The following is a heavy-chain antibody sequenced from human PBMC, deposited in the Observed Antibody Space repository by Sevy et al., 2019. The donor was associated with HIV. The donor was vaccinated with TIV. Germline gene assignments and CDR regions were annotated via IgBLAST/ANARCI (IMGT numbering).Heavy chain of an antibody. J-gene: IGHJ4*02. Sequence: GGSLRLSCAASGYTFSSYAMSWVRQAPGKGLEWVSAISGSGGSTYYADSVKGRFTISRDNSKNTLYLQMNSLRAEDTAVYYCAKGPYSSGLNHFDYWGQGTLVTVSS. D-gene: IGHD6-19*01. CDR3: AKGPYSSGLNHFDY. CDR1: GYTFSSYA. V-gene: IGHV3-23*01. CDR2: ISGSGGST.